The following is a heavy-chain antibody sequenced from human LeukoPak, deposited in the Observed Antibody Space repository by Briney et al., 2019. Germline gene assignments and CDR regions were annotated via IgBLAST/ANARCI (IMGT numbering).Heavy chain of an antibody. V-gene: IGHV3-7*01. CDR2: IKQDGSEK. Sequence: GGSLRLSCAVSGFTCSSYWMSWVRQAPGKGLEWVANIKQDGSEKYYVDSVKGRFSISRDNAKNSLYLQMNSLRAEDTAVYYCARILSEQGYWGQGTLVTVSS. CDR3: ARILSEQGY. D-gene: IGHD3-9*01. CDR1: GFTCSSYW. J-gene: IGHJ4*01.